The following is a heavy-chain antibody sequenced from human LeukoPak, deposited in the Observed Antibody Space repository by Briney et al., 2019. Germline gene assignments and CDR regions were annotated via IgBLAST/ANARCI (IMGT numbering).Heavy chain of an antibody. J-gene: IGHJ4*02. CDR2: IIPMFGTA. D-gene: IGHD1-1*01. CDR3: ARDREIGTTDYFDY. V-gene: IGHV1-69*13. Sequence: EASVKVSCKASGGTFSSYAISWVRQAPGQGLEWMGGIIPMFGTANYAQKFQGRVTITADESTSTAYMEVSSLRSEDTAVYYCARDREIGTTDYFDYWGQGTPVTVSS. CDR1: GGTFSSYA.